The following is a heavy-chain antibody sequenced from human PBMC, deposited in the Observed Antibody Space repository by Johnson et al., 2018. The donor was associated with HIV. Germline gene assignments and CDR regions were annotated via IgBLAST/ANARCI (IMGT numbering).Heavy chain of an antibody. V-gene: IGHV3-20*04. CDR3: AKDRGTDDAFDI. J-gene: IGHJ3*02. CDR2: ISWNSGSI. D-gene: IGHD3-16*01. CDR1: GFTFDDYG. Sequence: VQLVESGGGVVRPGGSLRLSCAASGFTFDDYGMSWVRQAPGKGLEWVSGISWNSGSIGYADSVKGRFTISRDNAKNSLYLQMNSLRAEDTALYYCAKDRGTDDAFDIWGQGTMVTVSS.